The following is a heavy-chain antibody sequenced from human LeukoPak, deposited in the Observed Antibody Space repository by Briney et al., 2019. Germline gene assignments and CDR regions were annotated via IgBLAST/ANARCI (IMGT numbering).Heavy chain of an antibody. J-gene: IGHJ4*02. Sequence: GGSLRLSCVASGFIVSNNYLNWVRQAPGKGLEWLSIIYVGDNVYYADSVKGRFTISRDNSKNTLYLQMNSLRAEDTAVYYCARVLYSYGSFDYWGQGTLVTVSS. D-gene: IGHD5-18*01. CDR2: IYVGDNV. CDR1: GFIVSNNY. CDR3: ARVLYSYGSFDY. V-gene: IGHV3-53*01.